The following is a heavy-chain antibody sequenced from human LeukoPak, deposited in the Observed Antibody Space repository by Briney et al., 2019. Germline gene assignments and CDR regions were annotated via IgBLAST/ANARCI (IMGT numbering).Heavy chain of an antibody. CDR3: ARGGVRTAASSLGY. CDR2: INPNSGGT. Sequence: GASVKVSCKASGYTFSDYYLHWVRQAPGQGLEWMGWINPNSGGTNFAQKFRGRVTTTRDTSITTAYMELTRLKSDDTAVYYCARGGVRTAASSLGYWGQGTLVTVSS. D-gene: IGHD6-13*01. V-gene: IGHV1-2*02. CDR1: GYTFSDYY. J-gene: IGHJ4*01.